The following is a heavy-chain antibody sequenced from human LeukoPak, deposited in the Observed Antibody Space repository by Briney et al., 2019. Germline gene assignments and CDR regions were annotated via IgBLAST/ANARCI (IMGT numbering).Heavy chain of an antibody. CDR2: INPDGRDT. J-gene: IGHJ6*02. Sequence: GGSLRLSCVVSGFTFNRCWMNWVRQAPGKGLEWVAHINPDGRDTYYVDSVKGRFTISRDSAQNSMYLQMNSLRAEDTAVYYCARIRDYYDSSGYSYGYYGMDVWGQGTTVTVSS. V-gene: IGHV3-7*01. D-gene: IGHD3-22*01. CDR1: GFTFNRCW. CDR3: ARIRDYYDSSGYSYGYYGMDV.